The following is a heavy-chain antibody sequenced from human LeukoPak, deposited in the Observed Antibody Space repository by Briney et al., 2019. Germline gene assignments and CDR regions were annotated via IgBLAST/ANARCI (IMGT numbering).Heavy chain of an antibody. CDR1: GGSISSGDYY. D-gene: IGHD4-17*01. V-gene: IGHV4-31*03. J-gene: IGHJ4*02. CDR3: ARSRAGFTVIYFDY. CDR2: THYSGST. Sequence: SETLSLTCTVSGGSISSGDYYWSWIRQHPGKGLEWIGYTHYSGSTHYNPSLKSRVIISVDTSKNQFSLKLRSVAAADTAVYYCARSRAGFTVIYFDYWGQGTLVTVSS.